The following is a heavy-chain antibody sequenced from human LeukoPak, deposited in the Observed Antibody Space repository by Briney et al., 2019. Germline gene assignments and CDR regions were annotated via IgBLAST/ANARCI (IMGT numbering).Heavy chain of an antibody. CDR1: GFTFSSYA. V-gene: IGHV3-7*01. Sequence: GRSLRLSCAASGFTFSSYAMHWVRQAPGKGLEWVADIKEDGSDKYSVDSVKGRFTISRDNTKNSLYLHMDSLRAEDTAVYYCARDTYRFFDLWGRGTLVTVSS. CDR2: IKEDGSDK. J-gene: IGHJ2*01. CDR3: ARDTYRFFDL.